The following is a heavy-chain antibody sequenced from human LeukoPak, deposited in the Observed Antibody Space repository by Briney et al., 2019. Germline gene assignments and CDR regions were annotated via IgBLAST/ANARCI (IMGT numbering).Heavy chain of an antibody. V-gene: IGHV4-61*02. CDR3: ARTPSITMIVVVRDYYYYMDV. CDR2: IYTSGST. Sequence: SETLSLTCTVSGGSISSSSYYWGWIRQPAGKGLEWIGRIYTSGSTNYNPSLKSRVTISVDTSKNQFSLKLSSVTAADTAVYYCARTPSITMIVVVRDYYYYMDVWGKGTTVTVSS. D-gene: IGHD3-22*01. J-gene: IGHJ6*03. CDR1: GGSISSSSYY.